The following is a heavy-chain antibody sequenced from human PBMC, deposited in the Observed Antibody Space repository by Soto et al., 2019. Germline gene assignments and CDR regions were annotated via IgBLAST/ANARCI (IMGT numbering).Heavy chain of an antibody. V-gene: IGHV4-39*01. CDR3: ARRKRAQSQFDP. Sequence: QLQLQESGPELVKPSETLSLTCTVSGGSISSSGYYCVWIRQTPGKGLEWIGSIYYSGTTYYNPSLKRRVTILADTSQNQFSLMLTSVTAADTAVYFCARRKRAQSQFDPWGQGTLVTVSS. CDR1: GGSISSSGYY. CDR2: IYYSGTT. J-gene: IGHJ5*02. D-gene: IGHD6-25*01.